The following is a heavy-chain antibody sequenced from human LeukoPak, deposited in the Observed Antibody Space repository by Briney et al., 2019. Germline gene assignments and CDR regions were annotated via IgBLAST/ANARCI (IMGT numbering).Heavy chain of an antibody. D-gene: IGHD6-13*01. CDR2: IGTAGDT. V-gene: IGHV3-13*01. CDR3: ARGAAAAGTMDY. Sequence: TGGSLRLSCAASGFTFSSYSMNWVRQATGKGLEWVSAIGTAGDTYYPGSVKGRFTISRENAKNSLYLQMNSLRAGDTAVYYCARGAAAAGTMDYWGQGTLVTVSS. J-gene: IGHJ4*02. CDR1: GFTFSSYS.